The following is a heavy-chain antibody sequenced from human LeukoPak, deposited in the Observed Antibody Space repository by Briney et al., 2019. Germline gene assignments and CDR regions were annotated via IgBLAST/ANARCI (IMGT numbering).Heavy chain of an antibody. D-gene: IGHD3-16*02. CDR3: ARALHDAFDI. J-gene: IGHJ3*02. CDR2: ISSSGTST. Sequence: PGGSLRLSXAASGLTFSDYYMGWVRQAPGKGLEWVSYISSSGTSTYYPDSVKGRFTISRDNAKNSLYLQVNSLRAEDTAVYYCARALHDAFDIWGQGTMVTVSS. CDR1: GLTFSDYY. V-gene: IGHV3-11*04.